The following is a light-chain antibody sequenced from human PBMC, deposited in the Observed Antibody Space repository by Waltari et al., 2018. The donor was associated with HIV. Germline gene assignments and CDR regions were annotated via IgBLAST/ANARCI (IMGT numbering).Light chain of an antibody. CDR1: SSDVGSYNF. CDR2: EVS. Sequence: QSALTQPPSASGSPGQSVTISCTGTSSDVGSYNFVSWYKQHPGKAPKLLIFEVSKRPSGVPDRFSGSKSGNTASLTVSGLQPEDEADYYCSSYAGSNNLIFGGGTKLTVL. CDR3: SSYAGSNNLI. J-gene: IGLJ2*01. V-gene: IGLV2-8*01.